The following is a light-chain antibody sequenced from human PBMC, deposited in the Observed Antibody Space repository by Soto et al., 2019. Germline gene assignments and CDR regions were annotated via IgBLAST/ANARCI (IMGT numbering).Light chain of an antibody. Sequence: DIELTQSPGPLSLSPGERATLSCRASPSVSSTNLAWYQQKPGQAPRLLIYGASVRYTGIPDRFSGSGSGTDFTLTISRLEPEDFAVYYCQQYVSSPRTFGQGTKVEIK. CDR1: PSVSSTN. J-gene: IGKJ1*01. V-gene: IGKV3-20*01. CDR3: QQYVSSPRT. CDR2: GAS.